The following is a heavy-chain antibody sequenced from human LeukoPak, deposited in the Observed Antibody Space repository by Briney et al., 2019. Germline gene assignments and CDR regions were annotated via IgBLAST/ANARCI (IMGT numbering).Heavy chain of an antibody. Sequence: SETLPLTGTASGGSISSYYWSWIRQPAGKGLEWIGRIYTSGSTNYNPSLKSRVTMSVDTSKNQFSLKLSSVTAADTAVYYCARHSGSYYRFYYFDYWGQGTLVTVSS. CDR3: ARHSGSYYRFYYFDY. CDR2: IYTSGST. V-gene: IGHV4-4*07. J-gene: IGHJ4*02. D-gene: IGHD1-26*01. CDR1: GGSISSYY.